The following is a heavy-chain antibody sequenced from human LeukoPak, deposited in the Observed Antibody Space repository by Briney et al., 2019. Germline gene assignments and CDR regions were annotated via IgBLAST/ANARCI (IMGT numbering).Heavy chain of an antibody. CDR2: IYYSGST. D-gene: IGHD1-26*01. Sequence: SETLSLTCTVSGGSISSSSYYWGWMRQPPGKGLEWIGSIYYSGSTYYNPSLKGRVTISVDTSKNQFSLKLSSVTAADTAVYYCTNLPSGSYVDYWGQGTLVTVSS. V-gene: IGHV4-39*07. CDR3: TNLPSGSYVDY. J-gene: IGHJ4*02. CDR1: GGSISSSSYY.